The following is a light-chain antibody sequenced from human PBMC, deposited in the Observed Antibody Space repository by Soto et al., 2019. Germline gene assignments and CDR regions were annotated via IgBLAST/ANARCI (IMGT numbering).Light chain of an antibody. CDR3: AAWDDSLNGVL. Sequence: QSVLTQPPSASGTPGQRVTISCSGSSSNIGGNTVNWYHQIPGTAPKLLIYSNNQRPSGVPDRFSGSKSGTSASLAISGLQSEDEADYYCAAWDDSLNGVLFGGGTKLTVL. V-gene: IGLV1-44*01. J-gene: IGLJ2*01. CDR2: SNN. CDR1: SSNIGGNT.